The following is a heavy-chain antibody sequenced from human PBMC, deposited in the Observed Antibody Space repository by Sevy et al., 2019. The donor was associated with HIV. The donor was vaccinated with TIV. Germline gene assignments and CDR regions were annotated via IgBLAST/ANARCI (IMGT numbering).Heavy chain of an antibody. D-gene: IGHD6-13*01. V-gene: IGHV4-59*01. CDR1: GGSISSYY. Sequence: SETLSLTCTVAGGSISSYYWSWIRQPPGKGLEWIGYIYYSGSTNYNPYPKSRDTISVDTSKNQFSLKLSSVTAADTAVYYCARERQLVLDYWGQGTLVTVSS. J-gene: IGHJ4*02. CDR2: IYYSGST. CDR3: ARERQLVLDY.